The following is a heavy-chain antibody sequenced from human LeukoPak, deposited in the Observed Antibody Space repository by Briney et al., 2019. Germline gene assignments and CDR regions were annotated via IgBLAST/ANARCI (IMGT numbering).Heavy chain of an antibody. D-gene: IGHD5-12*01. V-gene: IGHV3-7*01. Sequence: GGSLRLSCAASGFTFSSYWMSWVRQAPGKGLEWVANIKQDGSEKYYVGSVKGRFTISRDNAKNSLYPQMNSLRAEDTAVYYCARAGYSGYDELWGQGTLVTVSS. CDR1: GFTFSSYW. CDR3: ARAGYSGYDEL. CDR2: IKQDGSEK. J-gene: IGHJ4*02.